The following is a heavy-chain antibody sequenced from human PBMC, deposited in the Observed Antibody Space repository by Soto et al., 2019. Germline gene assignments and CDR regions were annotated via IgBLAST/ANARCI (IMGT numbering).Heavy chain of an antibody. D-gene: IGHD3-22*01. CDR1: GYTLTELS. V-gene: IGHV1-24*01. Sequence: RASVKVSCKVSGYTLTELSMHWVRQAPGKGLEWMGGFDPEDGETIYAQKFQGRVTMTEDTSTDTAYMELSSLRSEDTAVYYCATPRYDSSGFYYFDYWGQGTLVTVSS. J-gene: IGHJ4*02. CDR3: ATPRYDSSGFYYFDY. CDR2: FDPEDGET.